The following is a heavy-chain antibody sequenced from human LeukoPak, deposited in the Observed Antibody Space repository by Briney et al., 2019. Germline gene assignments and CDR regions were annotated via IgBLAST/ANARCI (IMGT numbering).Heavy chain of an antibody. D-gene: IGHD1-1*01. CDR1: GGIFSSYA. CDR2: IIPIFGTA. V-gene: IGHV1-69*13. Sequence: SVKVSCKASGGIFSSYAISWVRQAPGQGLEWMGGIIPIFGTANYAQKFQGRVTITADESTSTAYMELSSLRSEDTAVYYCARARTTGTTFNYWGQGTLVTVSS. J-gene: IGHJ4*02. CDR3: ARARTTGTTFNY.